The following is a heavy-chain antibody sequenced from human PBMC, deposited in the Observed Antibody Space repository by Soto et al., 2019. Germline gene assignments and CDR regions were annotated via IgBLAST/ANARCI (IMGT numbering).Heavy chain of an antibody. CDR2: TYYRSRWYN. CDR3: AISYFTYMVVKPAAKYSMDV. J-gene: IGHJ6*03. V-gene: IGHV6-1*01. D-gene: IGHD2-2*01. Sequence: QTLSLTCVISGDSVSSNSAAWNWIRQSPSRGLEWLGRTYYRSRWYNDYAVSVRSRITVNADTSKNQFSLHLNSVTPEDTAVDYCAISYFTYMVVKPAAKYSMDVWGKGTTVTVSS. CDR1: GDSVSSNSAA.